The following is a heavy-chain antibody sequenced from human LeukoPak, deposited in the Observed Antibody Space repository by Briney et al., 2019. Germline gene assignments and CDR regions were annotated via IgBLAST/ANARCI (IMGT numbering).Heavy chain of an antibody. J-gene: IGHJ4*02. V-gene: IGHV4-34*01. D-gene: IGHD4-23*01. CDR2: INHSGST. CDR1: GGSFSGYY. Sequence: PSETLSLTCAVYGGSFSGYYWSWIHQPPGKGLEWIGEINHSGSTNYNPSLKSRVTMSVDTSKNQFSLRLSSVTAADTAIYYCARLRSYGGNRGIDYWGQGTLVAVSS. CDR3: ARLRSYGGNRGIDY.